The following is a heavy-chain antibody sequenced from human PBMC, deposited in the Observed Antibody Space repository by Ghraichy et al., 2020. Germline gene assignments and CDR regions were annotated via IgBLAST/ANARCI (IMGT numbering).Heavy chain of an antibody. CDR1: GGSISSYY. V-gene: IGHV4-59*01. D-gene: IGHD6-19*01. CDR2: IYYSGST. CDR3: ARTTDQDIAVARD. J-gene: IGHJ4*02. Sequence: SETLSLTCTVSGGSISSYYWSWIRQPPGKGLEWIGYIYYSGSTNYNPSLKSRVTISVDTSKNQFSLKLSSVTAADTAVYYCARTTDQDIAVARDWGQGTLVTVSS.